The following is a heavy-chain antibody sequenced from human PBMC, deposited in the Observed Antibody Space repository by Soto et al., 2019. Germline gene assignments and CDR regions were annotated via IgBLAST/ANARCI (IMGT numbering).Heavy chain of an antibody. Sequence: QVQLVQSGAEVKKPGASVKVSCKASGYSFSSYGISWVRQAPGQGLGQMGWISTYNGNTNLAQKLEGRVPMATDTSTSTSYMELRGLRSDDTAVYYCARDNGFGESDAWGQGTTVTVSS. CDR2: ISTYNGNT. D-gene: IGHD3-10*01. V-gene: IGHV1-18*01. CDR1: GYSFSSYG. CDR3: ARDNGFGESDA. J-gene: IGHJ6*02.